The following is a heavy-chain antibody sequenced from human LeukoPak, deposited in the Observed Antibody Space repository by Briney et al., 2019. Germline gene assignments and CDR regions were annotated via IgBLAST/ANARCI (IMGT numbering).Heavy chain of an antibody. CDR2: VSSSGGVT. V-gene: IGHV3-23*01. CDR3: AKFGDSSARYAFFDY. CDR1: GFTFSSYG. J-gene: IGHJ4*02. D-gene: IGHD6-19*01. Sequence: PGGSLRLSCAASGFTFSSYGMHWVRQAPGKGLEWVADVSSSGGVTYYADSVRGRFTISRDYSKNTLYLQMNSLRTEDTAVYYCAKFGDSSARYAFFDYWGQGTLVTVSS.